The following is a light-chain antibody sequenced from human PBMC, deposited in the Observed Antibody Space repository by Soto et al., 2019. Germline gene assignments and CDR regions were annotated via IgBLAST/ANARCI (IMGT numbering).Light chain of an antibody. CDR3: QQYSTFPWT. V-gene: IGKV1-5*03. CDR2: KAS. Sequence: DIQLTHSPSTLSASIGDRVTITCRASQSIGSWLAWYQQRPGKAPNVLIYKASNLERGVPSRFSGSGSETEFTLTISSLQPEDFATYYCQQYSTFPWTFAQGTKVEL. J-gene: IGKJ1*01. CDR1: QSIGSW.